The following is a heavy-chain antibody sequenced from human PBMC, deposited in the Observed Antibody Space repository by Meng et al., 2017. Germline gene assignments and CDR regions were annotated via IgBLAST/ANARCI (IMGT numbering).Heavy chain of an antibody. CDR1: GFTFSSYS. J-gene: IGHJ1*01. Sequence: SCAASGFTFSSYSMNWVRQAPGKGLEWVSSISSSSTYIYYADSVKARFTISRDNAKNSLFPQMNGLRVEDTAVYFCARDAYLYDTGGYFLDWGQGALVT. V-gene: IGHV3-21*06. CDR3: ARDAYLYDTGGYFLD. CDR2: ISSSSTYI. D-gene: IGHD3-22*01.